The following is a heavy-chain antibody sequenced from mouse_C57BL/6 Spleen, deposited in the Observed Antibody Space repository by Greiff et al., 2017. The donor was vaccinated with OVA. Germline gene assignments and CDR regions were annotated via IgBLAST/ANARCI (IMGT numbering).Heavy chain of an antibody. J-gene: IGHJ3*01. Sequence: EVQVVESGEGLVKPGASLKLSCAASGFTFSSYAMSWVRQTPEQRLEWVAYISSGGDYIYYADTVKGRFTLSRDNARNTLYLQMSSLKSEDTAMYYCTRDLYYGSSYGDWFAYWGQGTLVTVSA. CDR2: ISSGGDYI. D-gene: IGHD1-1*01. CDR3: TRDLYYGSSYGDWFAY. CDR1: GFTFSSYA. V-gene: IGHV5-9-1*02.